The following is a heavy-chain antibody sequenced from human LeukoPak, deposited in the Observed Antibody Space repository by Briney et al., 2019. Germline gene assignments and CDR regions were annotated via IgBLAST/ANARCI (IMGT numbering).Heavy chain of an antibody. Sequence: GGSLRLSCVASGITFSNYAVSWVRQAPDKGLDWVSVISGSAHKIRYADSVKGRFTISRDNSENIVYLQMNNLRAEDTAVYYCAGRVTGYSSGYVYWGQGTLVTVSS. V-gene: IGHV3-23*01. CDR3: AGRVTGYSSGYVY. CDR1: GITFSNYA. D-gene: IGHD5-18*01. J-gene: IGHJ4*02. CDR2: ISGSAHKI.